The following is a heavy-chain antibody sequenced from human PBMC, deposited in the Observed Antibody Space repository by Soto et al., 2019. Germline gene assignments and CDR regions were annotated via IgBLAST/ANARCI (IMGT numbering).Heavy chain of an antibody. D-gene: IGHD6-13*01. CDR2: ISSSSDII. CDR3: ARPYSNRWSIYYGMDV. Sequence: DVQLVESGGGLVQPGGSLRLSCADSGFTLGTYSMNWVRQAPGKGREWISYISSSSDIIYYADSVKGRFTISRDNAKSSLYLQMNSLRDEDTAVYYCARPYSNRWSIYYGMDVWGQGTTVIVSS. V-gene: IGHV3-48*02. CDR1: GFTLGTYS. J-gene: IGHJ6*02.